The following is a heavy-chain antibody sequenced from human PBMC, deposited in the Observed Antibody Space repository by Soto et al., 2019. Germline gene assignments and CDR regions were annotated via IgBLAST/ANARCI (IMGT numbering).Heavy chain of an antibody. Sequence: PGGSLRLSCAASGFTFSSYGMHWVRQAPGKGLEWVAVIWYDGSNKYYADSVKGRFTISRDNSKNTLYLQMNSLRAEDTAVYYCAKFLSSSWRYYFDYWGQGTLVTVSS. CDR2: IWYDGSNK. CDR3: AKFLSSSWRYYFDY. CDR1: GFTFSSYG. J-gene: IGHJ4*02. V-gene: IGHV3-33*06. D-gene: IGHD6-13*01.